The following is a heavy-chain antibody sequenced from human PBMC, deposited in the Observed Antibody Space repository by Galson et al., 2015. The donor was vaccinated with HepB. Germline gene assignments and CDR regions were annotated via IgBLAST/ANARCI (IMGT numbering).Heavy chain of an antibody. CDR2: IIPIFRTA. CDR3: ARVLSGEPNRQYFFY. Sequence: SVKVSCKASGGALSTYAFSWVRQAPGQGLEWMGGIIPIFRTANYAQNFQGRVTITADESTSTICMEMNSLTSEDTAVYYRARVLSGEPNRQYFFYWGQGTQVTVSS. D-gene: IGHD7-27*01. V-gene: IGHV1-69*13. CDR1: GGALSTYA. J-gene: IGHJ4*02.